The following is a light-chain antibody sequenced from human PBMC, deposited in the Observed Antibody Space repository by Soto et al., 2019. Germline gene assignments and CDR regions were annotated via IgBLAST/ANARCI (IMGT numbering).Light chain of an antibody. V-gene: IGKV4-1*01. Sequence: DIVMTQSPDSLAVSLGERATINCKSSQSVLYSSNNKNYLAWYQQKPGQPPKLLIYWASTRESGVPDRFSGSGSGAEFTLTISSLQAEDVALYYCQQYYSTPHTFGQGTKLEIK. CDR2: WAS. J-gene: IGKJ2*01. CDR3: QQYYSTPHT. CDR1: QSVLYSSNNKNY.